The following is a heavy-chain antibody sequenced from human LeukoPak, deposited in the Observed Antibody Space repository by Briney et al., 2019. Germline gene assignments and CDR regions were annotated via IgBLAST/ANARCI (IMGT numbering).Heavy chain of an antibody. CDR1: GGSISSYY. CDR3: ARDWGNDDGDYFYWNFDL. CDR2: IYYSGST. V-gene: IGHV4-59*01. J-gene: IGHJ2*01. Sequence: SETLSLTCPVSGGSISSYYWSWVRQPPGKGLEWIGYIYYSGSTNYNPSLKSRVTISVDTSKNQFSLKLSSVTAAETAVYYCARDWGNDDGDYFYWNFDLWGRGTLVTVSS. D-gene: IGHD4-17*01.